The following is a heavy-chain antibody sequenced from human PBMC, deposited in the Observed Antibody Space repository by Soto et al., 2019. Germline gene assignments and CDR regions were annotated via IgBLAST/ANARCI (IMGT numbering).Heavy chain of an antibody. CDR1: GFTFSSYS. D-gene: IGHD1-7*01. J-gene: IGHJ6*02. V-gene: IGHV3-23*01. Sequence: GGSLRLSCAASGFTFSSYSMTWVRQAPGKGLEWVAHITASGSTTYYADSVKGRFTISRDTSTNTMFLQMISLRAEDTAFYYFAKCRQAYWNYDAQQLWGQGTTVPVPS. CDR3: AKCRQAYWNYDAQQL. CDR2: ITASGSTT.